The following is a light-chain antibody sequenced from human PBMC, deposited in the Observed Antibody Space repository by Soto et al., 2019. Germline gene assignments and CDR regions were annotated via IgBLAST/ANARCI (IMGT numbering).Light chain of an antibody. CDR3: SSFASSNPWV. Sequence: QSALTQPPSASGSPGQSVTISCPGTSSDVGAYNYVSWYQQHAGKAPKLVIYEVTKRPSGVPDRFSGSKSANTASLTVSGLQAEDEADYYCSSFASSNPWVFGGGTKLTVL. V-gene: IGLV2-8*01. CDR1: SSDVGAYNY. J-gene: IGLJ3*02. CDR2: EVT.